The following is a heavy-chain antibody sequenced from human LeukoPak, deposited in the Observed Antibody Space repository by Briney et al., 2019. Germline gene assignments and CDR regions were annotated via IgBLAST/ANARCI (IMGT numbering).Heavy chain of an antibody. D-gene: IGHD3-22*01. CDR1: GGSISSYY. CDR2: IYYSGST. Sequence: SETLSLTCTVSGGSISSYYWSWIRQPPGKGLEWIGYIYYSGSTNYNPSLKSRVTISVDTSKNRFSLKLSSVTAADTAVYYCARGYYDTSGYWLSFFDFWGQGTLDTVSS. J-gene: IGHJ4*02. CDR3: ARGYYDTSGYWLSFFDF. V-gene: IGHV4-59*12.